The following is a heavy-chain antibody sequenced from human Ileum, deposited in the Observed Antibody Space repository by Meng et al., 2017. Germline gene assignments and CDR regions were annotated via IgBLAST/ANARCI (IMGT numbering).Heavy chain of an antibody. J-gene: IGHJ4*02. V-gene: IGHV3-7*01. CDR1: GVSFSDYW. Sequence: VVLVEAGGGLVWSGGSLIISCAASGVSFSDYWMDWVRQAPGKGLEWVANIKGDGSERTYVDSVKGRFTISRDNTKNSLSLQMNSLRVEDTAVYYCARSGPADDWGQGTLVTVSS. CDR2: IKGDGSER. CDR3: ARSGPADD. D-gene: IGHD1-26*01.